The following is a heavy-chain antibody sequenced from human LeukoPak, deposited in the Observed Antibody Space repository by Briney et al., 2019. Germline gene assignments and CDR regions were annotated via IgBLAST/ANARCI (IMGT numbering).Heavy chain of an antibody. CDR3: ARGTWRFDYGDSGFDP. Sequence: GGSLRLSCAASGFTFSSYGMHWVRQAPGKGLEWVALISYDGRNKRYADSVKGRFPISRDNSKNTLYLQMNSLRAEDTAVYYCARGTWRFDYGDSGFDPWGQGTLVTVSS. D-gene: IGHD4-17*01. J-gene: IGHJ5*02. CDR2: ISYDGRNK. CDR1: GFTFSSYG. V-gene: IGHV3-30*19.